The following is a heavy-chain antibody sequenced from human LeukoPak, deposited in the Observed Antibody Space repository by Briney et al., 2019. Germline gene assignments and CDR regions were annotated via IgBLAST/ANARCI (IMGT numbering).Heavy chain of an antibody. CDR1: GFTFYSYG. D-gene: IGHD3-16*01. J-gene: IGHJ4*02. CDR3: AKDNRGYFDF. V-gene: IGHV3-30*18. CDR2: ISYNGRNN. Sequence: GGSLRLSCAASGFTFYSYGMHWVRQAPGKGLEWVALISYNGRNNCYADSVKGRFTISRDNSKNTLYLQVGSLRTEDTAVYFCAKDNRGYFDFWGQGTLVTVSS.